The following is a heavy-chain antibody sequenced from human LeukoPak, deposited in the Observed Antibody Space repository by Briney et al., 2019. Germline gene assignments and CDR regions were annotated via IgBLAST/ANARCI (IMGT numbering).Heavy chain of an antibody. CDR3: ASGMDDFGVVIF. CDR1: GFTFSSYG. CDR2: ISYDGSNK. Sequence: GGSLRLSCAASGFTFSSYGMHWVRQAPGKGLEWVAVISYDGSNKYYADSVKGRFTISRDNSKNTLYLQMNSLRAEDTAVYYCASGMDDFGVVIFWGQGTLVTVSS. J-gene: IGHJ4*02. D-gene: IGHD3-3*01. V-gene: IGHV3-30*03.